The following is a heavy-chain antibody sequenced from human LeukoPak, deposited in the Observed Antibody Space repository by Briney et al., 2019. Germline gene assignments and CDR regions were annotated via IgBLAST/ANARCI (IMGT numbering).Heavy chain of an antibody. Sequence: SGPTLVNPTQTLTLTCTFSGFSLSTSGMCVSWIRQPPGKALEWLARIDWDDDKYYSTSLKTRLTISKDTSNNQVVLTMTNMDPVDTATYYCATSSGSYSSSQPALSYYYGMDVWGQGTTVTVSS. V-gene: IGHV2-70*11. D-gene: IGHD6-13*01. CDR2: IDWDDDK. J-gene: IGHJ6*02. CDR3: ATSSGSYSSSQPALSYYYGMDV. CDR1: GFSLSTSGMC.